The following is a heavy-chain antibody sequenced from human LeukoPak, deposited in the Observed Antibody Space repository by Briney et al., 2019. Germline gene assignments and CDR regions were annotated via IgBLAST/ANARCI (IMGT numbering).Heavy chain of an antibody. D-gene: IGHD3-22*01. Sequence: SQTLSLTCTVSGGSISSGGYYWSWIRQHPGKGLEWIGYIYYSGSTYYNPSLKSRVTISVDTSKNQFSQKLSSVTAADTAVYYCASIGSYDSSGYSIDYWGQGTLVTVSS. V-gene: IGHV4-31*03. J-gene: IGHJ4*02. CDR2: IYYSGST. CDR3: ASIGSYDSSGYSIDY. CDR1: GGSISSGGYY.